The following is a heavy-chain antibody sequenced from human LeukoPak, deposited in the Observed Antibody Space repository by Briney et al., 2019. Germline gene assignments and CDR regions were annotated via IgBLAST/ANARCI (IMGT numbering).Heavy chain of an antibody. D-gene: IGHD5-18*01. Sequence: PGRSLRLPCAASGFTFDDYAMHWVRQAPGKGLEWVSGISWNSGSIGYADSVKGRFTISRDNAKNSLYLQMNSLRAEDTALYYCAKDAHGYSYGPYYFDYWGQGTLVTVSS. V-gene: IGHV3-9*01. J-gene: IGHJ4*02. CDR1: GFTFDDYA. CDR3: AKDAHGYSYGPYYFDY. CDR2: ISWNSGSI.